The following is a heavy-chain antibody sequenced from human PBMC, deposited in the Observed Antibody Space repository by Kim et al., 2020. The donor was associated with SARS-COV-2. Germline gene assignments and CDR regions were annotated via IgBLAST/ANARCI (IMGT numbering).Heavy chain of an antibody. CDR3: ARDNGVAAALKN. D-gene: IGHD6-13*01. V-gene: IGHV3-33*01. CDR2: IWYDGSNK. CDR1: GFTFSSYG. J-gene: IGHJ4*02. Sequence: GGSLRLSCAASGFTFSSYGMHWVRQAPGKGLEWVAVIWYDGSNKYYADSVKGRFTISRDNSKNTLYLQMNSLRAEDTAVYYCARDNGVAAALKNWGQGTLVTVSS.